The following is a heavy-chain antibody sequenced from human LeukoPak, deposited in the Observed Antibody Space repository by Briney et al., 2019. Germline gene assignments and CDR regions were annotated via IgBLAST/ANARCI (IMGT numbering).Heavy chain of an antibody. V-gene: IGHV1-2*02. Sequence: ASVKVSCKASGYTFSDYYMHWVRQAPGQGLEYMGWINPNSGYTKYSQSFQGRVTMTRDTSISTAYMELSRLISDDTAVYYCARGDTMVRGRISDYWGQGTLVTVSS. J-gene: IGHJ4*02. CDR2: INPNSGYT. CDR3: ARGDTMVRGRISDY. D-gene: IGHD3-10*01. CDR1: GYTFSDYY.